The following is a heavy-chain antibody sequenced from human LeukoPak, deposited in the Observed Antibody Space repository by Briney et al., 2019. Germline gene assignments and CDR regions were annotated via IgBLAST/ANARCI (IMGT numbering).Heavy chain of an antibody. J-gene: IGHJ3*02. D-gene: IGHD1-26*01. Sequence: PGGSLRLSCAASGFTFSRHAMHWVRQAPGKGLEWVAVISYDGSNKYYADSVKGRFTISRDNSKNTLYLEMNSLRAEDTALYYCARGSGSYGAFDIWGQGTMVTVSS. CDR3: ARGSGSYGAFDI. V-gene: IGHV3-30*04. CDR2: ISYDGSNK. CDR1: GFTFSRHA.